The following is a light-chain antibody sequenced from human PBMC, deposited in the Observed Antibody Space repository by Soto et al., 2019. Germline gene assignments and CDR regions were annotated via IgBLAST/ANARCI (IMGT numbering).Light chain of an antibody. J-gene: IGKJ1*01. CDR1: HSITTW. V-gene: IGKV1-5*01. CDR2: DAS. CDR3: QQYNSFSWT. Sequence: DIQMTQSPSTLSASIGDRVTITCRASHSITTWLAWYQQKPGRAPKSFIYDASILESGVPSRFSGSGSGTEFTLTISSLQPDDLATYYCQQYNSFSWTFGQGTKVEI.